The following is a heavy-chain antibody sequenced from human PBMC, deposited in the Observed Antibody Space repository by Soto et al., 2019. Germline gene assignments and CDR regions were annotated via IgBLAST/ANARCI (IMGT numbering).Heavy chain of an antibody. Sequence: GGSLRLSCAASGFTFTRYSMNWVRQAPGEGLEWVSSISSTTNYIYYGDSTKGRFTISRDNAKNSLYLEMNSLRAEDTAVYYCARESEDLTSNFDYWGQGTLVTVSS. J-gene: IGHJ4*02. CDR2: ISSTTNYI. CDR1: GFTFTRYS. CDR3: ARESEDLTSNFDY. V-gene: IGHV3-21*06.